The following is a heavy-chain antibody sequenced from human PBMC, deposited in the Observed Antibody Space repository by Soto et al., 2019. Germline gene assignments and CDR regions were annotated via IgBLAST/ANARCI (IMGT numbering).Heavy chain of an antibody. CDR1: GFTFSNHW. V-gene: IGHV3-7*01. CDR2: IKQDGSEY. CDR3: ARDSAYCRSTSCYLSYYSYMDV. D-gene: IGHD2-2*01. Sequence: EVPVLESGGGLVQPGGSLSLSCAATGFTFSNHWMTWVRQAPVKALERVANIKQDGSEYYYVDSVKGRFTLSRDNAKNALYLQMNTLRAAETAVYYCARDSAYCRSTSCYLSYYSYMDVWCKGTTVTVPS. J-gene: IGHJ6*03.